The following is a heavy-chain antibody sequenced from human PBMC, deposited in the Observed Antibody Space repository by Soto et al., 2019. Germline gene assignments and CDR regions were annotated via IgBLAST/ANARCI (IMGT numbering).Heavy chain of an antibody. CDR3: ARSGVVITWFDP. J-gene: IGHJ5*02. Sequence: SETLSLTCTVSGGSISSGDYYWSWIRQPPGKGLEWIAYIYSSGSTYYNPSLKSRVTISVDTSKNQFSLKLSSVTAADTAVYYWARSGVVITWFDPWGQGTLVTVSS. D-gene: IGHD3-3*01. CDR2: IYSSGST. V-gene: IGHV4-30-4*01. CDR1: GGSISSGDYY.